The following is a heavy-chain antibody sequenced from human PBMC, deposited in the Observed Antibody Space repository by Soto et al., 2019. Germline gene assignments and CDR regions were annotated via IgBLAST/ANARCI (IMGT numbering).Heavy chain of an antibody. D-gene: IGHD6-13*01. Sequence: SETLSLTCDVSGYSMTSGFYWGWIRQTPGKGLEWIGSVYHSGATYYNPSLQSRVSISVDTSKSQFSLKLISATAADTGTYYCARERSFARPAGWFEPWGQGTQVTVSA. CDR2: VYHSGAT. CDR3: ARERSFARPAGWFEP. CDR1: GYSMTSGFY. J-gene: IGHJ5*02. V-gene: IGHV4-38-2*02.